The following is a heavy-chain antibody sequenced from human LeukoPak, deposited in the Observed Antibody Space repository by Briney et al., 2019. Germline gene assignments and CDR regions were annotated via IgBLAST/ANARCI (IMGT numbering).Heavy chain of an antibody. V-gene: IGHV3-74*01. Sequence: GGSLRLSCAASGFPFSNYWMHWVRHAPGKGLVWVSRINIDGTTTKYADSVKGRFTISRENAKNTLFLQMHSLRAEDTAVYYCARDIGYCSGGSCRNWFDRWGQGTLVTVSS. CDR1: GFPFSNYW. CDR2: INIDGTTT. CDR3: ARDIGYCSGGSCRNWFDR. D-gene: IGHD2-15*01. J-gene: IGHJ5*02.